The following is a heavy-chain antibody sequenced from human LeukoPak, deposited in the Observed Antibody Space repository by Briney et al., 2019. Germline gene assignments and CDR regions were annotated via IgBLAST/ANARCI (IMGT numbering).Heavy chain of an antibody. CDR3: VRAPGPAMDY. CDR1: GYTCTGYY. Sequence: ASVKVSCKASGYTCTGYYIHWVRQAPGQGLEWMGRINPDNGGTNYAQKFQGRVTMTRDTSISTAYMELNRLTSDDTAVYYCVRAPGPAMDYWGQGTLATVSS. CDR2: INPDNGGT. J-gene: IGHJ4*02. V-gene: IGHV1-2*06.